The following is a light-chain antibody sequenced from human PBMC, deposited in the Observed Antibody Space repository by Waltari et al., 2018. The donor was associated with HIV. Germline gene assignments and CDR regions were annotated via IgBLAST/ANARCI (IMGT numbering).Light chain of an antibody. V-gene: IGLV2-14*01. Sequence: QSALTPPASVSGSPGQSITISCSGTSPDIDIYNFVSWYRQFPGKAPQLVISDVNSRPVGVPLRFRGSKSGSAASLTISGLQTDDEADYYCSSYTRSHTLGFGGGTKLTVL. CDR3: SSYTRSHTLG. CDR2: DVN. J-gene: IGLJ2*01. CDR1: SPDIDIYNF.